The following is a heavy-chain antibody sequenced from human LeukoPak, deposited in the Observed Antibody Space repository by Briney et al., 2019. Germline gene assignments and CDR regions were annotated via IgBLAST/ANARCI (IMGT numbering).Heavy chain of an antibody. Sequence: GGSLRLSCLASGFGVTSNYMTWVRQAPGKGLEWVSIIYTAGSTYYTDSVKGRFTISSDNSRNTLYLQMNSLRVDDTAVYYCARERHNDGFALAYWGQGTLVTVSS. CDR1: GFGVTSNY. CDR3: ARERHNDGFALAY. J-gene: IGHJ4*02. CDR2: IYTAGST. D-gene: IGHD3-10*01. V-gene: IGHV3-53*01.